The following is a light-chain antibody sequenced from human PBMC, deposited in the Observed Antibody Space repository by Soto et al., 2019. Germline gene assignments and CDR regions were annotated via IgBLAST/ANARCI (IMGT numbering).Light chain of an antibody. V-gene: IGLV2-14*01. CDR2: EVI. Sequence: QPVLTQPASVSGSPGQSITISCAGTGGDIGAYNYVSWYQQHPGKAPKLMIYEVIRRPSGISNRFSGSKSGNTASLTISTLQAEDEADYYCSSYTTSSTVVFGGGTKLTVL. CDR1: GGDIGAYNY. CDR3: SSYTTSSTVV. J-gene: IGLJ3*02.